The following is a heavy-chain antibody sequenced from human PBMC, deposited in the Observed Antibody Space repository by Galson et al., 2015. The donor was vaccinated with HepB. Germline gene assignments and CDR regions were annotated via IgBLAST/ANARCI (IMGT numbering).Heavy chain of an antibody. V-gene: IGHV1-8*01. Sequence: SVKVSCKASGYTFTSYDINWVRQATGQGLEWMGWMNPNSGNTGYAQKFQGRVTMTRNTSISTAYMELSSLRSEDTAVYYCAIGVPYRGLITGIWGHPLDYWGQGTLVTVSS. D-gene: IGHD1-20*01. CDR1: GYTFTSYD. J-gene: IGHJ4*02. CDR2: MNPNSGNT. CDR3: AIGVPYRGLITGIWGHPLDY.